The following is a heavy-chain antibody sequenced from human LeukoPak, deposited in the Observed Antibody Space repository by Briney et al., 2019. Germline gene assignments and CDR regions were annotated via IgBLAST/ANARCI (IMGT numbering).Heavy chain of an antibody. D-gene: IGHD3-16*01. V-gene: IGHV3-48*03. CDR2: ISSRGSTI. CDR1: GFSLSSYE. CDR3: ARVGWVLRYAFDI. J-gene: IGHJ3*02. Sequence: GGSLRLSCEASGFSLSSYEMNWVRQAPGKGLEWVSHISSRGSTIYYADSVKGRFTISRDNAKNSLYLQMNSLRAEDTAVYYSARVGWVLRYAFDIWGQGTMVTVSS.